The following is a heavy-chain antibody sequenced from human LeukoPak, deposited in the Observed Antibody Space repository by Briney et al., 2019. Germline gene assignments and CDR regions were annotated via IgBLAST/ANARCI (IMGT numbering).Heavy chain of an antibody. CDR1: GYTFTGYY. J-gene: IGHJ5*02. CDR2: INPNSGGT. D-gene: IGHD3-9*01. Sequence: ASVKVSCKASGYTFTGYYMHWVRQAPGQGLEWMGWINPNSGGTNYAQKFQGRVTMTRDTSISTAYMELSRLRFDDTAIYYCVKDWNILTGRNCFDPWGQGTLVTVSS. V-gene: IGHV1-2*02. CDR3: VKDWNILTGRNCFDP.